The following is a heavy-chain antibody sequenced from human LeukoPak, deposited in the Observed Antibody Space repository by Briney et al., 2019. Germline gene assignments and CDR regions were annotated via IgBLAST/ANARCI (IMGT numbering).Heavy chain of an antibody. CDR2: ISSSSSYM. CDR1: GFTFSSYS. Sequence: GGSLRLSCAASGFTFSSYSMNWVRRAPGKGLEWVSSISSSSSYMYYADSVKGRFTISRDNAKNSLYLQMNSLRAEDTAVYYCARDRGDFWSGYYYDYWGQGTLVTVSS. D-gene: IGHD3-3*01. J-gene: IGHJ4*02. CDR3: ARDRGDFWSGYYYDY. V-gene: IGHV3-21*01.